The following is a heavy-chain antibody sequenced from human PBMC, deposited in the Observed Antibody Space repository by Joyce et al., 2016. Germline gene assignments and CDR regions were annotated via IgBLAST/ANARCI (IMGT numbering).Heavy chain of an antibody. CDR2: SYYSGST. V-gene: IGHV4-39*01. D-gene: IGHD3-10*01. CDR1: GGSISSSDYY. J-gene: IGHJ4*02. CDR3: ARLLLWFGEAPFDY. Sequence: QLQLQESGPGLVKPSETLSLTCTVSGGSISSSDYYWGWVRQPPGKGLEWIGISYYSGSTYNNPYLKSRVTISVDASKNQLSLKLSSGTTADTAVYYCARLLLWFGEAPFDYWGQGTLVTVSS.